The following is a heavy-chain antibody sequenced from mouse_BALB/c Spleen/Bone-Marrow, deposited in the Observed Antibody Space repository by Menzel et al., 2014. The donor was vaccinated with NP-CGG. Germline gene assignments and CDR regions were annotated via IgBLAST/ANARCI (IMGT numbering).Heavy chain of an antibody. Sequence: DVKLQESGAELVKPGASVKLSCTASGFNIKDTYMHWVKRRPEQGLEWIGRIDPANGNTKYDPKFQGKATITADTSSNTAYLQLSSLTSEDTAVYYCARYRLGTYFDYWGQGTTLTVSS. CDR1: GFNIKDTY. CDR2: IDPANGNT. CDR3: ARYRLGTYFDY. J-gene: IGHJ2*01. V-gene: IGHV14-3*02. D-gene: IGHD2-14*01.